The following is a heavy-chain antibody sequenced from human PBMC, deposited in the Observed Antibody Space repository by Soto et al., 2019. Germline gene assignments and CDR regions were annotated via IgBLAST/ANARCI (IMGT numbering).Heavy chain of an antibody. CDR2: IDPSDSYT. J-gene: IGHJ6*02. CDR1: GYSFTSYW. V-gene: IGHV5-10-1*01. Sequence: PGESLKISCKGSGYSFTSYWISWVRQMPGKGLEWMGRIDPSDSYTNYSPSFQGHVTISADKSISTAYLQWSSLKASDTAMYYCATQREGSSRGYYYGMDVWGQGTTVTVSS. D-gene: IGHD6-13*01. CDR3: ATQREGSSRGYYYGMDV.